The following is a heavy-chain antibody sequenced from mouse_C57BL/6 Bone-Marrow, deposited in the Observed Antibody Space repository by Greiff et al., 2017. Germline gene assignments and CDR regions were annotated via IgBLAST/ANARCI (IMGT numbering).Heavy chain of an antibody. Sequence: EVQRVESGEGLVKPGGSLKLSCAASGFTFSSYAMSWVRQTPEKRLEWVAYISSGGDYIYYADTVKGRFTISRDNARNTLYLQMSSLKSEDTAMYYCTRQLNYYAMDYWGQGTSVTVSS. CDR1: GFTFSSYA. V-gene: IGHV5-9-1*02. CDR3: TRQLNYYAMDY. CDR2: ISSGGDYI. J-gene: IGHJ4*01. D-gene: IGHD3-2*02.